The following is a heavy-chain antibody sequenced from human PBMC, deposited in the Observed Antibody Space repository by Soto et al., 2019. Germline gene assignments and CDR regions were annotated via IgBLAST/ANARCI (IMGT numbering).Heavy chain of an antibody. V-gene: IGHV3-30-3*01. CDR2: ISYDGSNK. Sequence: GGSLRLSCAASGFTFNSYAMHWVRQAPGKGLEWVAVISYDGSNKYYADSVKGRFTISRDNSKNTLYLQMNSLRAEDTAVYYCAREGYSAYDYGFDYWGQGTLVTVS. D-gene: IGHD5-12*01. CDR1: GFTFNSYA. J-gene: IGHJ4*02. CDR3: AREGYSAYDYGFDY.